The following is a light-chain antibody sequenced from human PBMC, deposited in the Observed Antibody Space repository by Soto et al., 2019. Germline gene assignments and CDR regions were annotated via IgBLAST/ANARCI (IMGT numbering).Light chain of an antibody. CDR2: SNN. V-gene: IGLV1-44*01. CDR3: AAWDDSLDGEV. J-gene: IGLJ3*02. CDR1: SSNIGTHA. Sequence: QSVLTQPPSASGTPGQTVTISCSGSSSNIGTHAVNWYQQLPGTAPKLLIYSNNHRPSGVPDRVSGSKSGTSASLAISGLQSDDEAHYYCAAWDDSLDGEVFGGGTKVTVL.